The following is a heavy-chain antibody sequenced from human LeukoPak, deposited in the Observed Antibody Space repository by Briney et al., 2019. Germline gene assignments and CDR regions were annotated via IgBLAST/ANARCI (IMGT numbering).Heavy chain of an antibody. D-gene: IGHD5-12*01. Sequence: SETLSLTRTVAARSINSYYWSWIRQPPGNGLEWLGYVAYSGSTNYNPSLKSRVTISLDTSKNQFSLKLSSVTAADTAVYYCARTVSGYYFNAWGPGTLVTVSS. CDR1: ARSINSYY. CDR3: ARTVSGYYFNA. CDR2: VAYSGST. V-gene: IGHV4-59*01. J-gene: IGHJ5*02.